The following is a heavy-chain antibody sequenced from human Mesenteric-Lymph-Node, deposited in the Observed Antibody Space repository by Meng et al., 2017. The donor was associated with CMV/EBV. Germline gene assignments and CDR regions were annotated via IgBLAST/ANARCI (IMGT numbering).Heavy chain of an antibody. J-gene: IGHJ3*02. CDR2: ITSSSNTI. CDR1: GFTFSSYS. Sequence: GESLKISCAASGFTFSSYSMNWVRQAPGKGLEWVSYITSSSNTIYYADSLKGRFTISRDNARNSLFLQMNSLRAEDTAVYYCAKKYYDFWSGYSSRTGAFDIWGQGTMVTVSS. CDR3: AKKYYDFWSGYSSRTGAFDI. V-gene: IGHV3-48*04. D-gene: IGHD3-3*01.